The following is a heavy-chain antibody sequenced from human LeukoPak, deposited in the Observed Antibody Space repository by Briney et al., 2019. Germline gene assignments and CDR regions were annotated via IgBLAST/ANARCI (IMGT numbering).Heavy chain of an antibody. CDR3: ARAFDSSGYYLDYFDY. CDR1: GGSISSYY. Sequence: SETLSLTCTVSGGSISSYYWSWIRQHPGKGLEWIGYIYYSGSTYYNPSLKSRVTISVDTSKNQFSLKLSSVTAADTAVYYCARAFDSSGYYLDYFDYWGQGTLVTVSS. J-gene: IGHJ4*02. CDR2: IYYSGST. D-gene: IGHD3-22*01. V-gene: IGHV4-59*06.